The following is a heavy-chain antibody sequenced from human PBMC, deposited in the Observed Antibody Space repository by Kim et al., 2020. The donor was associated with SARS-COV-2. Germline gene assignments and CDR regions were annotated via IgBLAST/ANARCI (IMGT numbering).Heavy chain of an antibody. CDR1: GYTFTSYG. CDR3: ARGGPYLGYCSSTSCYADY. V-gene: IGHV1-18*01. J-gene: IGHJ4*02. Sequence: ASVKVSCKASGYTFTSYGISWVRQAPGQGLEWMGWISAYNGNTNYAQKLQGRVTMTTDTSTSTAYMELRSLRSDDTAVYYCARGGPYLGYCSSTSCYADYWGQGTLVTVSS. D-gene: IGHD2-2*01. CDR2: ISAYNGNT.